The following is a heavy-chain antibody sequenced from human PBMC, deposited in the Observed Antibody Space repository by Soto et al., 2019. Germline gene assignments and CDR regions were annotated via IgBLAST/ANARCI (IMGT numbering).Heavy chain of an antibody. CDR2: ISTYNGNT. Sequence: QVQLVQSGAEVKKPGASVKVSCKASGYTFSNYGLSWVRQAPGQGLEWMGWISTYNGNTNYAQKVQGRVTMTTDTSTSTAYMELRSLRSDDTAVYYCERVGYGSSVSYYAKYVEGWGQGTLVTVSS. D-gene: IGHD3-22*01. CDR3: ERVGYGSSVSYYAKYVEG. V-gene: IGHV1-18*01. CDR1: GYTFSNYG. J-gene: IGHJ1*01.